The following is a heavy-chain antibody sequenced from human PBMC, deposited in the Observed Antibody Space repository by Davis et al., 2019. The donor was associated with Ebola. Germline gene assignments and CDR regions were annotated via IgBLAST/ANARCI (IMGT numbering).Heavy chain of an antibody. D-gene: IGHD6-19*01. CDR1: GGTFTSYA. CDR2: ISAYNGNT. J-gene: IGHJ6*02. CDR3: ARPSDVGYSSERYYYGMDV. V-gene: IGHV1-18*01. Sequence: AASVKVSCKASGGTFTSYAISWVRQAPGQGLEWMGWISAYNGNTNYAQKLQGRVTMTTDTSTSTAYMELSSLRSEDTAVYYCARPSDVGYSSERYYYGMDVWGQGTTVTVSS.